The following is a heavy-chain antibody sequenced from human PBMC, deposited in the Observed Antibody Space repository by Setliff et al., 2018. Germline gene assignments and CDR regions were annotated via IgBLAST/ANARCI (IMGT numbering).Heavy chain of an antibody. CDR3: ARDLAD. CDR1: GFTFSSYA. V-gene: IGHV3-66*01. CDR2: IYSGGST. J-gene: IGHJ4*02. Sequence: GSLRLSCAASGFTFSSYAMSWVRQAPGKGLEWVSVIYSGGSTYYADSVKGRFTISRDNSKNTLYLQMNSLRAEDTAVYYCARDLADWGQGTLVTVSS.